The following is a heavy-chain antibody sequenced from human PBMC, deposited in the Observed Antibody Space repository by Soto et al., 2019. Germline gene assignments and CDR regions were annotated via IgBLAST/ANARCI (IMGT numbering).Heavy chain of an antibody. V-gene: IGHV1-69*01. Sequence: QVQLVQSGADVKKPGSSVKVSCQASGVTFSSETLGWVRQAPGQGLEWVGGIIPPFGTASYAQKFQGRVTITADESTSTVYMELSSLRSDDPAVYFCATELGENPASPFDAWGQGTLVTVSS. CDR3: ATELGENPASPFDA. CDR2: IIPPFGTA. J-gene: IGHJ4*02. D-gene: IGHD3-10*01. CDR1: GVTFSSET.